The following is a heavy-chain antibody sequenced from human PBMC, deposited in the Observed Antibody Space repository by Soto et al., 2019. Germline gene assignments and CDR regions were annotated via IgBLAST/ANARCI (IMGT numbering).Heavy chain of an antibody. CDR2: IWNDGNKK. D-gene: IGHD2-15*01. J-gene: IGHJ3*02. CDR3: VRGGNIAGEFDI. CDR1: GFTFSNYG. V-gene: IGHV3-33*01. Sequence: QVQLVESGGGVVQPGRSLRLSCAASGFTFSNYGMHWVRQAPGKGLEWVAVIWNDGNKKYYADSVKGRFTISRDNSENTFFLQMNSLTAEDTAVYYCVRGGNIAGEFDIWGQGTMVTVSS.